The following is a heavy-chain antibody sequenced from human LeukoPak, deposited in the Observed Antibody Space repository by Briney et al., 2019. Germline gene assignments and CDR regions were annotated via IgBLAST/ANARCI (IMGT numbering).Heavy chain of an antibody. D-gene: IGHD6-19*01. Sequence: GGSLRLSCAASGFTFNNYGMNWVRQAPGKGLEWVSVISGNGGTTHYADSVKGRFTISRDNSKNTLYLQMNSLRAEDTAVYYCARVQRGIAVALDYWGQGTLATVSS. CDR3: ARVQRGIAVALDY. CDR1: GFTFNNYG. CDR2: ISGNGGTT. V-gene: IGHV3-23*01. J-gene: IGHJ4*02.